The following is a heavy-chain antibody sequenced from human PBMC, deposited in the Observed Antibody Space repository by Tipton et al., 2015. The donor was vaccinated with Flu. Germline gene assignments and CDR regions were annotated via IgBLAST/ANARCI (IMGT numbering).Heavy chain of an antibody. CDR3: ARTTYYYGSGSSDY. J-gene: IGHJ4*02. CDR2: INHSGSS. Sequence: TLSLTCRISGDSIRSAYYWGWIRQPPGKGLEWIGEINHSGSSNYNPSLKGRVTISVDTSKNQFSLKLSSVTAADTAVYYCARTTYYYGSGSSDYWGQGTLVTVSS. D-gene: IGHD3-10*01. CDR1: GDSIRSAYY. V-gene: IGHV4-38-2*02.